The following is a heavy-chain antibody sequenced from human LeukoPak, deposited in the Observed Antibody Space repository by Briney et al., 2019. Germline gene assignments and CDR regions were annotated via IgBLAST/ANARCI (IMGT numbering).Heavy chain of an antibody. CDR1: GFTFSSYS. CDR2: ISSSSSYI. D-gene: IGHD3-10*01. V-gene: IGHV3-21*01. J-gene: IGHJ4*02. CDR3: ATSPARGLQFLHDY. Sequence: GGSLRLSCAASGFTFSSYSMNWVRQAPGKGLEWVSSISSSSSYIYYADSVKGRFTISRDNAKNSLYLQMNSLRAEDTAVYYCATSPARGLQFLHDYWGRGTLVTVSS.